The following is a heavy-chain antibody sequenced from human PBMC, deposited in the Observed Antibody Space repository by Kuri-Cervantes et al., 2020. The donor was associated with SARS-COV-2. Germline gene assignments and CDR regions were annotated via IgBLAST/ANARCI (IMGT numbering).Heavy chain of an antibody. V-gene: IGHV3-30*18. D-gene: IGHD5-12*01. CDR3: AKDRVRRGYSGYVILDY. J-gene: IGHJ4*02. CDR1: GFTFSSYG. CDR2: ISFGGTNK. Sequence: GESLKISCAASGFTFSSYGMHWVRQAPGKRLEWVAVISFGGTNKYYADSVKGRFTISRDNSKNTLYLQMNSLRAEDTAVYYCAKDRVRRGYSGYVILDYWGQGTLVTVSS.